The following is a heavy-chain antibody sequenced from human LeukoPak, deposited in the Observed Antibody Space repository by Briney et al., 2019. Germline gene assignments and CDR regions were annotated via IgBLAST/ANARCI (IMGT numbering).Heavy chain of an antibody. Sequence: GASVKVSCKASGGTFSSYAISWVRQAPGQGLEWMGRIIPIFGTANYAQKFQGRVTITRNTSISTAYMELSSLRSEDTAVYYCARGRGRAYGSGKEYYFDYWGQGTLVTVSS. V-gene: IGHV1-69*05. CDR1: GGTFSSYA. CDR3: ARGRGRAYGSGKEYYFDY. J-gene: IGHJ4*02. D-gene: IGHD3-10*01. CDR2: IIPIFGTA.